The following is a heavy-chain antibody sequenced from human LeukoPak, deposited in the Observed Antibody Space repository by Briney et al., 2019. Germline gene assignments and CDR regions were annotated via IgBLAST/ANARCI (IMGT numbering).Heavy chain of an antibody. CDR3: ASGDNDPLFDY. CDR1: GGSISSGGYY. D-gene: IGHD1-1*01. Sequence: MASETLSLTCTVSGGSISSGGYYWSWIRQHPGKGLEWIGSIYYSGSTNYNPSLQGRVTISLDTSRNQFSLKLSSVTAADTAVYYCASGDNDPLFDYWGQGTLVTVSS. J-gene: IGHJ4*02. CDR2: IYYSGST. V-gene: IGHV4-31*03.